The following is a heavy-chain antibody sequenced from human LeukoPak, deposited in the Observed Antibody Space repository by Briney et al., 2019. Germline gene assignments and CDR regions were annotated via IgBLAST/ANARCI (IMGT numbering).Heavy chain of an antibody. CDR2: ISPYNGYT. CDR3: ARVGASYDGLIDY. V-gene: IGHV1-18*01. J-gene: IGHJ4*02. CDR1: GYTFINPA. Sequence: ASVKVSCKASGYTFINPAIGWVRQAPGQGLEWMGWISPYNGYTKYAESLQGRVTMTTDTSTSTAYMELRSLRSDDTAMYYCARVGASYDGLIDYWGQGTRVTVSS. D-gene: IGHD1-26*01.